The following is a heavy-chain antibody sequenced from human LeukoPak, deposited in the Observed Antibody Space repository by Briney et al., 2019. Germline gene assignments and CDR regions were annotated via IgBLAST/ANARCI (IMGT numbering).Heavy chain of an antibody. CDR3: ATGRHFDWLLGNYFDY. CDR2: INPNSGGT. CDR1: GYTFTGYY. V-gene: IGHV1-2*02. J-gene: IGHJ4*02. D-gene: IGHD3-9*01. Sequence: ASVKVSCKASGYTFTGYYMHWVRQAPGQGLEWMGWINPNSGGTNYAQKFQGRVTMTRDTSISTAYMELSRLRSDDTAVYYCATGRHFDWLLGNYFDYWGQGTLVTVSS.